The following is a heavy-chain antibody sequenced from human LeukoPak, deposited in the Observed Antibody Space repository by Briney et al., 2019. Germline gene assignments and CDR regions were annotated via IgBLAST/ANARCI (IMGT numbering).Heavy chain of an antibody. D-gene: IGHD5-18*01. V-gene: IGHV4-38-2*01. CDR2: IYHSGST. CDR3: ARSQLPGVDTFDY. CDR1: GYSISSGYY. J-gene: IGHJ4*02. Sequence: SETLSLTCAVSGYSISSGYYWGWIRQPPGKGLEWIGSIYHSGSTYYNPSLKSRVTISVDTSKNQFSLKLSSVTAADTAVYYCARSQLPGVDTFDYWGQGTLVTVSS.